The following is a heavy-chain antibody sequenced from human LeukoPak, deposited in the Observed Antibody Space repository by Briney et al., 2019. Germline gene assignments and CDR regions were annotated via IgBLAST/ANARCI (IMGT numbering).Heavy chain of an antibody. V-gene: IGHV3-7*01. D-gene: IGHD5-12*01. Sequence: GGSLRLSCAASGFTFSSYAMSWVRQAPGKGLEWVANIKQDGSEKYYVDSVKGRFTISRDNAKNSLYLQMNSLRAEDTAVYYCARDSGYSGYDFDSDLDYWGQGTLVTVSS. CDR3: ARDSGYSGYDFDSDLDY. CDR2: IKQDGSEK. J-gene: IGHJ4*02. CDR1: GFTFSSYA.